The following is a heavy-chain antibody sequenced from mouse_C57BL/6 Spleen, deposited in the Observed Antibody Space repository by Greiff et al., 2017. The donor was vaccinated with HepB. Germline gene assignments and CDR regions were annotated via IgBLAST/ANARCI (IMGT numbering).Heavy chain of an antibody. Sequence: QVQLQQPGAELVRPGTSVKLSCKASGYTFTSYWMHWVKQRPGQGLEWIGVIDPSDSYTSYNQKFKGKATLTVDTSSSTAYMQLSSLTSEDSAVYYCARYSHGGYYAMDYWGQGTSVTVSS. J-gene: IGHJ4*01. CDR2: IDPSDSYT. V-gene: IGHV1-59*01. D-gene: IGHD3-1*01. CDR3: ARYSHGGYYAMDY. CDR1: GYTFTSYW.